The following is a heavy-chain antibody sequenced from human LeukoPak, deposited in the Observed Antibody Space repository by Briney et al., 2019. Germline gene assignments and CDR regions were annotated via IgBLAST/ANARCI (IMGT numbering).Heavy chain of an antibody. D-gene: IGHD3-10*01. V-gene: IGHV4-38-2*02. Sequence: SETLSLTCTVSGYSISSGYYWGWIRQPPGKGLEWIGTIYHSGSTYYNPSLKSRVTISIDTTKNPFTLKLSSVTAADTAVYYCGRGPFGEYAFDIWGQGTMVTVSS. CDR2: IYHSGST. CDR1: GYSISSGYY. J-gene: IGHJ3*02. CDR3: GRGPFGEYAFDI.